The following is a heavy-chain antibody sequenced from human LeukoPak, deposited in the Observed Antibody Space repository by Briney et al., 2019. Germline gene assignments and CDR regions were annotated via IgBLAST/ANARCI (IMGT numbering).Heavy chain of an antibody. V-gene: IGHV3-23*01. CDR3: AKRSGYTTGWFFAF. Sequence: GWSLSLSCAASGFSFSSYAMSWVGQAPGKGLEGVSSISGSGDNTYYAESVKGRFTISRDNSKNTLFLQMNSLRAEDTAVFYCAKRSGYTTGWFFAFWGQGTLVSVSS. CDR1: GFSFSSYA. J-gene: IGHJ4*02. D-gene: IGHD6-19*01. CDR2: ISGSGDNT.